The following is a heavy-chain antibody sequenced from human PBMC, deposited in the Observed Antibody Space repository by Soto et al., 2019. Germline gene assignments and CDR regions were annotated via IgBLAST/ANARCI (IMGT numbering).Heavy chain of an antibody. CDR2: ISGSGGST. J-gene: IGHJ3*02. V-gene: IGHV3-23*01. CDR3: AKDLGPVYYDFWSGYGDAFDI. D-gene: IGHD3-3*01. CDR1: GFTFSSYA. Sequence: GSLRLSCAASGFTFSSYAMSWVRQAPGKGLEWVSAISGSGGSTYYADSVKGRFTISRDNSKNTLYLQMNSLRAEDTAVYYCAKDLGPVYYDFWSGYGDAFDIWGQGTMVTVSS.